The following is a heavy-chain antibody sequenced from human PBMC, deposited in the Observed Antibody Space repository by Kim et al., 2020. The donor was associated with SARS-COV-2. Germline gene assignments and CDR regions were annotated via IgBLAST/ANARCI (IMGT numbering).Heavy chain of an antibody. V-gene: IGHV4-59*01. D-gene: IGHD4-4*01. CDR2: IYYSGST. J-gene: IGHJ6*02. CDR3: ARDHTTTVTDYGMDV. CDR1: GGSISSYY. Sequence: SETLSLTCTVSGGSISSYYWSWIRQPPGKGLEWIGYIYYSGSTNYNPSLKSRVTISVDTSKNQFSLKLSSVTAADTAVYYCARDHTTTVTDYGMDVWGQGTTVTVSS.